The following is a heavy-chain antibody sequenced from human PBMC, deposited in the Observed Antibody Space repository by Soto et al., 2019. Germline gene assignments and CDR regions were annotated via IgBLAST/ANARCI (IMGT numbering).Heavy chain of an antibody. J-gene: IGHJ1*01. Sequence: QVQLVESGGGVVQPGRSLRLSCAGSGFTFSSYAMHWVRQAPGKGLEWVAVISSAGSNKYYADSVKGRFTISKDNSKNTRYLQMNSLRAEDTAVYFCVRPYFCSDYPPEYCQHWGQGTLVTVSS. CDR2: ISSAGSNK. CDR1: GFTFSSYA. D-gene: IGHD3-3*01. CDR3: VRPYFCSDYPPEYCQH. V-gene: IGHV3-30-3*01.